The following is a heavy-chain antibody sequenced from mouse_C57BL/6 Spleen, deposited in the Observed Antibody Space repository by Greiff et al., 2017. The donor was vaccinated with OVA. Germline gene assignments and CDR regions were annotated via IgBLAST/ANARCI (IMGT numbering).Heavy chain of an antibody. CDR2: IRSKSSNYAT. CDR1: GFTFNTYA. D-gene: IGHD2-4*01. Sequence: EVMLVESGGGLVQPKGSLKLSCAASGFTFNTYAMHWVRQAPGKGLEWVARIRSKSSNYATYYADSVKDRFTISRDDSQSMLYLQMNNLKTEDTAMYYCVREFDYDEGYAMDYWGQGTSVTVSS. J-gene: IGHJ4*01. CDR3: VREFDYDEGYAMDY. V-gene: IGHV10-3*01.